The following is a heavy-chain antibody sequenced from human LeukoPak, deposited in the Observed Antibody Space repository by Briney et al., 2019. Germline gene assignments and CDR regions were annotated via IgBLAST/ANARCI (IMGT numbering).Heavy chain of an antibody. D-gene: IGHD3-3*01. CDR1: GYTFTSYY. CDR3: AKVSDSDLFTKDFDY. CDR2: INPSGGST. V-gene: IGHV1-46*01. Sequence: ASVKVSCKASGYTFTSYYMHWVRQAPGQGLEWMGIINPSGGSTSYAQKFQGRVTMTRDTSTSTVYMELSSLRSEDTAVCYCAKVSDSDLFTKDFDYWGQGTLVAVSS. J-gene: IGHJ4*02.